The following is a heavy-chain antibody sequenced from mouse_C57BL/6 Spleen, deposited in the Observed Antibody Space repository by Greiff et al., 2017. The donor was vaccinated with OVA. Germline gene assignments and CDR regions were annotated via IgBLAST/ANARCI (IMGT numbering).Heavy chain of an antibody. CDR1: GYTFTSYW. D-gene: IGHD1-1*01. CDR2: IYPGRGST. J-gene: IGHJ4*01. CDR3: ALIYYYGSSYDYYAMDY. Sequence: VQLQQPGAELVKPGASVQMSCKASGYTFTSYWITWVKQRPGQGLEWIGDIYPGRGSTNYNEKFKSKATLTVDTSSSTAYMQLSSLTSEDSAVYYCALIYYYGSSYDYYAMDYWGQGTSVTVSS. V-gene: IGHV1-55*01.